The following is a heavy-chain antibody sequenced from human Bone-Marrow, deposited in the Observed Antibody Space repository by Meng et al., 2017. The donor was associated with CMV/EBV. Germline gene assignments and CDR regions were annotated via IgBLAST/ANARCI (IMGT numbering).Heavy chain of an antibody. J-gene: IGHJ4*02. CDR1: GYTFTGYY. V-gene: IGHV1-2*02. CDR2: INPNSGGT. CDR3: ASYSNYGY. Sequence: GESLKISCVGSGYTFTGYYMHWVRQAPGQGLEWMGWINPNSGGTNYAQKFQGRVTMTRDTSISTAYMELSRLRSDDTAVYYCASYSNYGYWGQGTLVTVSS. D-gene: IGHD4-11*01.